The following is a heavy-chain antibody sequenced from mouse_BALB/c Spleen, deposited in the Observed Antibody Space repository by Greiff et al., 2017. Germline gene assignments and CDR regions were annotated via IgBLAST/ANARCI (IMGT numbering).Heavy chain of an antibody. CDR2: IRSKSNNYAT. V-gene: IGHV10-1*02. CDR3: VRNPYYAMDY. J-gene: IGHJ4*01. Sequence: EVMLVESGGGLVQPKGSLKLSCAASGFTFNTYAMNWVRQAPGKGLEWVARIRSKSNNYATYYADSVKDRFTISRDDSQSMLYLQMNNLKTEDTAMYYCVRNPYYAMDYWGQGTSVTVSS. D-gene: IGHD2-1*01. CDR1: GFTFNTYA.